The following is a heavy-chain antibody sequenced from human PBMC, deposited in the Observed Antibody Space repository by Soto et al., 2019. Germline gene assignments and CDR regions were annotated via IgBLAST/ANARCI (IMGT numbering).Heavy chain of an antibody. CDR3: AREERINDLWSGRTNYGMDV. V-gene: IGHV4-59*01. D-gene: IGHD3-3*01. J-gene: IGHJ6*02. CDR1: GGSISSNY. CDR2: IFHSGST. Sequence: ASETLSLTCTASGGSISSNYWSWIRQPPGKGLEWIGYIFHSGSTTYNPSLKSRVTMSVDTSKNQFSLKLSSVTAADTAVYYCAREERINDLWSGRTNYGMDVWGQGTTVTVSS.